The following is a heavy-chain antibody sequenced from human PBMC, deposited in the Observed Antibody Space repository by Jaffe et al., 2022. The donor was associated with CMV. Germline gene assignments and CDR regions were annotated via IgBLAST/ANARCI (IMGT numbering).Heavy chain of an antibody. CDR1: GFTFSSYS. D-gene: IGHD4-17*01. CDR3: ARDETTPPPSGDYSLHFDY. J-gene: IGHJ4*02. CDR2: ISSSSSYI. Sequence: EVQLVESGGGLVKPGGSLRLSCAASGFTFSSYSMNWVRQAPGKGLEWVSSISSSSSYIYYADSVKGRFTISRDNAKNSLYLQMNSLRAEDTAVYYCARDETTPPPSGDYSLHFDYWGQGTLVTVSS. V-gene: IGHV3-21*01.